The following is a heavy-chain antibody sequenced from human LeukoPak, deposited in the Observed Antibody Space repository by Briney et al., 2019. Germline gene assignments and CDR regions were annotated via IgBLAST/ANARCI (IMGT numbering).Heavy chain of an antibody. J-gene: IGHJ4*02. D-gene: IGHD4-17*01. Sequence: SETLSLTCAVYGGALSGYDWSWIRQPPGKGLEWIGEINHSGSTNYNPSLKSRVTISVDTSKNQFSLKLSSVTAADTAVYYCARRMTTSDYWGQGTLVTVSS. CDR1: GGALSGYD. V-gene: IGHV4-34*01. CDR3: ARRMTTSDY. CDR2: INHSGST.